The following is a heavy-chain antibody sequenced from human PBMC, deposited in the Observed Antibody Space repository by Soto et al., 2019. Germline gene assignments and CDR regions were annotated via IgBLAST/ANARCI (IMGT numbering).Heavy chain of an antibody. V-gene: IGHV3-30-3*01. J-gene: IGHJ4*02. CDR2: ISYDGSNK. CDR1: GFTFSSYA. CDR3: ASQWLYGYFDY. Sequence: PGGSLRLSCAASGFTFSSYAMHWVRQAPGKGLEWVAVISYDGSNKYYADSVKGRFTISRDNSKNTLYLQMNSLRAEDTAVYYCASQWLYGYFDYWGQGTLVTVSS. D-gene: IGHD6-19*01.